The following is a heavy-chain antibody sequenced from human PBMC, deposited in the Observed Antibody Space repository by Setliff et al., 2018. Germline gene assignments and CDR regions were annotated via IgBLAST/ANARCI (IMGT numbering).Heavy chain of an antibody. J-gene: IGHJ3*02. CDR3: ARVALVVVIRNAFDI. CDR1: GGSISSGGYY. CDR2: IYYSGST. Sequence: SETLSLTCTVSGGSISSGGYYWSWIRQHPGRGLEWIGYIYYSGSTYYNPSLKSRVTISVDTSKNQFSLKLSSVTAADTAVYYCARVALVVVIRNAFDIWGQGTMVT. V-gene: IGHV4-31*03. D-gene: IGHD2-21*01.